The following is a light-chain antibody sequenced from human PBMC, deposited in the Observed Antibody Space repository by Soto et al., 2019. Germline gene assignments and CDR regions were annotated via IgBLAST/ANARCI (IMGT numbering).Light chain of an antibody. J-gene: IGLJ1*01. V-gene: IGLV2-14*01. CDR1: SNDVGGYNY. Sequence: QSVLTQPASVSGSPGQSITISCTGNSNDVGGYNYVSWYQQHPGKAPKLMIYDVSNRPSGVSNRFSGSKSGNTASLTISGLQAEDEADYYCSSYTSSSTFYVFGTGTKVTVL. CDR3: SSYTSSSTFYV. CDR2: DVS.